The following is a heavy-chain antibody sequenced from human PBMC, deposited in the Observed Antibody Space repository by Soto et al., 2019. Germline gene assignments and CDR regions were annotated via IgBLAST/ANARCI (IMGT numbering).Heavy chain of an antibody. Sequence: HVQLQESGLKLVKPSQTLSLTCSVSGGSISTVGHYWTWIRQPPGKRLEWIGSIYHTGSSYYSKSRRSRLKMSVHRSKSQFSLRLSSVTAAATAVYYWAKSTGTLRSRNCNYWGQGSLGTVSS. V-gene: IGHV4-31*03. D-gene: IGHD1-1*01. CDR3: AKSTGTLRSRNCNY. CDR1: GGSISTVGHY. CDR2: IYHTGSS. J-gene: IGHJ4*02.